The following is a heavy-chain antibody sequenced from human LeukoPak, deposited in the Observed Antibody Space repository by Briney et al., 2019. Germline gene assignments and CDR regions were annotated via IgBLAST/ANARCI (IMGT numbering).Heavy chain of an antibody. J-gene: IGHJ4*02. D-gene: IGHD5-12*01. V-gene: IGHV3-48*04. CDR3: AREYSGFDFFDY. CDR1: GFTFSNYW. Sequence: GGSLRLSCAASGFTFSNYWMHWVRQAPGKGLEWVSYISSGGSTIYYADSVKGRFTISRDNAKNSLYLQMNSLRAEDTAVYYCAREYSGFDFFDYWGQGTLATVSS. CDR2: ISSGGSTI.